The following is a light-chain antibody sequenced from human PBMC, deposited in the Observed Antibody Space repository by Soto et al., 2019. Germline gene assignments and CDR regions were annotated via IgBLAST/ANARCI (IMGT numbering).Light chain of an antibody. CDR3: QQSSNWPRT. CDR1: QSVSSY. Sequence: EIVLTQSPATLSLSPGERATLSCRASQSVSSYLAWYQQKPGQAPRLLIYDASNRATGIPARFSGSGSVTEFTLTRSSIEPEDFAVYYCQQSSNWPRTFGQGTKVEIK. V-gene: IGKV3-11*01. J-gene: IGKJ1*01. CDR2: DAS.